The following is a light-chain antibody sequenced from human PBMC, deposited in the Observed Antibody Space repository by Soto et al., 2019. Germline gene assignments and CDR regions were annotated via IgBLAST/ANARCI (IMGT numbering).Light chain of an antibody. Sequence: AIQMTQSPSSLSASLGDRVTITCRASQGIRNDLGWYQQKSGKAPKLLIYAASTLQTGVPSRFSGSGSGTDFTLTISSLQPDDFATYYCLQCGGSPYTFGQGTKLEIK. CDR3: LQCGGSPYT. V-gene: IGKV1-6*01. J-gene: IGKJ2*01. CDR1: QGIRND. CDR2: AAS.